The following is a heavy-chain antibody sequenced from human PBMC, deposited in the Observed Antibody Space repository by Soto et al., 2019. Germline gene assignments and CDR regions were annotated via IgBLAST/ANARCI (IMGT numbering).Heavy chain of an antibody. D-gene: IGHD6-19*01. CDR3: ARDGGSGLSWFDP. J-gene: IGHJ5*02. CDR1: ELTFNNYN. Sequence: PGGSLGLSCAATELTFNNYNMNWVRQAPGKGRERVSSISTSSAYIYYADSVKGRFTISRDNAKNLLFLQMNSLSAEDTAVYYCARDGGSGLSWFDPWGQGTQVTVS. V-gene: IGHV3-21*01. CDR2: ISTSSAYI.